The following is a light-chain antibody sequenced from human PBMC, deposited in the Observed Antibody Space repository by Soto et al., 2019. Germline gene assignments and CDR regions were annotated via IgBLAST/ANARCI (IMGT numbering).Light chain of an antibody. V-gene: IGKV3-20*01. CDR3: QQYGDWPGA. Sequence: ETVLTQSPGTLSLSPGERATLSCRPSQSVTNSYLAWFQQKPGQAPRLLIYDASNRATGIPARFSGSGSGTEFSLTISSLQSEDFAVYSCQQYGDWPGAFGGGTKVDIK. J-gene: IGKJ4*01. CDR1: QSVTNSY. CDR2: DAS.